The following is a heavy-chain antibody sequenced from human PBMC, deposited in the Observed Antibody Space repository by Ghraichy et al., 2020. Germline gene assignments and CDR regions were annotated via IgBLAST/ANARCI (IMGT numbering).Heavy chain of an antibody. D-gene: IGHD2-21*02. J-gene: IGHJ3*02. CDR2: IYPGDSDT. CDR1: GYSFTSYW. Sequence: GESLNISCKGSGYSFTSYWIGWVRQMPGKGLEWMGIIYPGDSDTRYSPSFQGQVTISADKSISTAYLQWSSLKASDTAMYYCASKTCGGDCYLVGNAFDIWGQGTMVTVSS. V-gene: IGHV5-51*01. CDR3: ASKTCGGDCYLVGNAFDI.